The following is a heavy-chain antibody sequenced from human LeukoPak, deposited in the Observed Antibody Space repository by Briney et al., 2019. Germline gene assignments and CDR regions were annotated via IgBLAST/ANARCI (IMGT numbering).Heavy chain of an antibody. D-gene: IGHD6-19*01. CDR1: GYLFTSYW. J-gene: IGHJ3*02. CDR3: ARRFAIAVAGHDAFDI. V-gene: IGHV5-51*01. Sequence: ESLEISCKGSGYLFTSYWIGWVRPMPGKGLEWMGIIYPGDSDTRYSPSFQGQVTISADKSISTAYLQWSSLKASDTAMYYCARRFAIAVAGHDAFDIWGQGTMVTVSS. CDR2: IYPGDSDT.